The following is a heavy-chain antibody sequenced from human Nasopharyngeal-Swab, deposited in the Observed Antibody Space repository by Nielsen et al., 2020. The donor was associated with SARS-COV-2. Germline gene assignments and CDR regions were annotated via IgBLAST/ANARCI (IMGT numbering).Heavy chain of an antibody. V-gene: IGHV3-74*01. CDR2: INSYGTTT. J-gene: IGHJ6*02. D-gene: IGHD3-10*01. Sequence: GESLKISCAASGFSFRSYWLHWVRQAPGKGLVWVSCINSYGTTTRYADSVKGRFTVSRDNAKNTLYLEMNSLIADGTAVYYCARRLVWFGEAHYYYYGMDVWGQGTTVTVSS. CDR1: GFSFRSYW. CDR3: ARRLVWFGEAHYYYYGMDV.